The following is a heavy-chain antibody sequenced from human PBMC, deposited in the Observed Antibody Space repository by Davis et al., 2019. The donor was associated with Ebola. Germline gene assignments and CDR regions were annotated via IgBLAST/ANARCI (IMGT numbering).Heavy chain of an antibody. Sequence: AASVKVSCKASGYTFTSYGISWVRQAPGQGLEWMGWISAYNGNTNYAQKLQGRVTITADESTSTAYMELSSLRSEDTAVYYCARSGSWIAARSPFDYWGQGTLVTVSS. D-gene: IGHD6-6*01. V-gene: IGHV1-18*01. CDR3: ARSGSWIAARSPFDY. CDR1: GYTFTSYG. J-gene: IGHJ4*02. CDR2: ISAYNGNT.